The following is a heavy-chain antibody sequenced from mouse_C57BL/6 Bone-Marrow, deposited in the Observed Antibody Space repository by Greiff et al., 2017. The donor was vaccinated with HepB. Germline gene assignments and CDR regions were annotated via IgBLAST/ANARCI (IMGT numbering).Heavy chain of an antibody. V-gene: IGHV5-15*01. CDR1: GFTFSDYG. CDR3: ARRTYDGYYLDY. J-gene: IGHJ2*01. D-gene: IGHD2-3*01. CDR2: ISNLAYSI. Sequence: EVKLMESGGGLVQPGGSLKLSCAASGFTFSDYGMAWVRQAPRKGPEWVAFISNLAYSIYYADTVTGRFTISRENAKNTLYLEMSSLRSEDTAMYYCARRTYDGYYLDYWGQGTTLTVSS.